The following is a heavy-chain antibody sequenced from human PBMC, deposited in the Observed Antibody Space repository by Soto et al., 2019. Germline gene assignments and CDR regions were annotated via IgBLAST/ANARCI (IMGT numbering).Heavy chain of an antibody. J-gene: IGHJ5*02. V-gene: IGHV4-39*01. CDR2: IYYNGRT. Sequence: PSETLSLPCSVSGGSINNTNYSWVWIRKPPGKGLEWIGMIYYNGRTYYSESLKSRVTISVDPSKNQISLKVTYVTAADRAVYYCAGFRSRGHLRVSLDPWGHGSLVTVSS. CDR3: AGFRSRGHLRVSLDP. CDR1: GGSINNTNYS. D-gene: IGHD3-10*01.